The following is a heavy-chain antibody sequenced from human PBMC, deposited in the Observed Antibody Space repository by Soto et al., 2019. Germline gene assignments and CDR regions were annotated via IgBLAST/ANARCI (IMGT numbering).Heavy chain of an antibody. CDR3: ARLGAYFQALDS. CDR2: IYFGGTT. CDR1: GGSISSYY. V-gene: IGHV4-59*08. Sequence: PSETLSLTCTVSGGSISSYYWSWIRQPPGKGLEWVGYIYFGGTTMYNPSLKSRVTISLDTSKNQFSLKLTSVTAADTAVYYCARLGAYFQALDSWGQGTLVTVSS. J-gene: IGHJ4*02. D-gene: IGHD3-16*01.